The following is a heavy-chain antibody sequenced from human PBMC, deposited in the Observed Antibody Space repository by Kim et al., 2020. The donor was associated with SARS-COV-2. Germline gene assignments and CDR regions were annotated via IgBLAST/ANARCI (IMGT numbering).Heavy chain of an antibody. J-gene: IGHJ6*01. CDR2: ISYDGSNK. CDR3: ARGGDIVVVVAATFHYYGMDV. D-gene: IGHD2-15*01. CDR1: TFSSYA. Sequence: TFSSYAMHWVRQAPGKGLEWVAVISYDGSNKYYADSVKGRFTISRDNSKNTLYLQMNSLIAEDTAVYYCARGGDIVVVVAATFHYYGMDV. V-gene: IGHV3-30*04.